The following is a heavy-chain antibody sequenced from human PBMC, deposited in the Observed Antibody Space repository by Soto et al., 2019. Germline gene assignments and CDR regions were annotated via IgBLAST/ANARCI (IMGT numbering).Heavy chain of an antibody. D-gene: IGHD5-12*01. CDR3: ANIEMATISRPY. CDR2: IIPIFGTA. J-gene: IGHJ4*02. V-gene: IGHV1-69*13. Sequence: SVKVSCKASGGTFSSYAISWVRQAPGQGLEWMGGIIPIFGTANYAQKFQGRVTITADESTSTAYMELSSLRSEDTAVYYCANIEMATISRPYWGQGTLVTVSS. CDR1: GGTFSSYA.